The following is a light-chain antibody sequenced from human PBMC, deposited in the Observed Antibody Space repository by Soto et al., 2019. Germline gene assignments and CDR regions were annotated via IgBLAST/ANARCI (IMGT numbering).Light chain of an antibody. CDR1: QSISSC. CDR2: DAS. V-gene: IGKV1-39*01. CDR3: KQSYSLIT. J-gene: IGKJ5*01. Sequence: DLQMTQSPSTLSSSLGDIVTIPCRASQSISSCLAWYHQKPGKDHNFLIYDASSLQSGVQASFSGSGSGTEFTLTISSLQPEDFATYYCKQSYSLITFGQGTRLEIK.